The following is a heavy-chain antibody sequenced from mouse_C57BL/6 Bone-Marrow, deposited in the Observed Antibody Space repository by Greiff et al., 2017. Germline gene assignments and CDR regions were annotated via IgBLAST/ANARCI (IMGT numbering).Heavy chain of an antibody. CDR2: IDPGSGNT. CDR3: AGSGTYGYDRAMDY. V-gene: IGHV1-76*01. J-gene: IGHJ4*01. Sequence: VQLQQSGAELVRPGASVKLSCKASGYTFTDYCINWVKQRPGQGLEWIARIDPGSGNTYYNEKFKGKATLTAEKSSSTAYMQLGSLPSEDSAVYFCAGSGTYGYDRAMDYGGQGTSVTVSA. D-gene: IGHD2-2*01. CDR1: GYTFTDYC.